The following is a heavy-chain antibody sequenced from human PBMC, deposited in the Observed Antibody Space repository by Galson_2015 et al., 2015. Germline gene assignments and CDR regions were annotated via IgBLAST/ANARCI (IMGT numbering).Heavy chain of an antibody. J-gene: IGHJ4*02. D-gene: IGHD3-10*01. CDR3: ARGHVRGYYVSGTDY. Sequence: SLRLSCAASGFTFSSCDMHWVRQATGKGLEWVSTIGSSGDSYYAGSVKGRFTISRENAKNSFYLQMNSLRDGDTAVYYCARGHVRGYYVSGTDYWGQGTLVTVSS. CDR2: IGSSGDS. V-gene: IGHV3-13*01. CDR1: GFTFSSCD.